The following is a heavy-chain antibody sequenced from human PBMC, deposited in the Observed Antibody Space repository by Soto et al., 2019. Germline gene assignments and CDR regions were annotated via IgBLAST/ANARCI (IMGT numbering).Heavy chain of an antibody. Sequence: GASVKVSCKASGYSFTDYHIHWVRQAPGQGLEWLGRINPKSGGTSTAQKFQGWVTMTTDTSISTASMELTRLTSDDTAIYYCARGDSTDCSNGVCSFFYNHDMNVWGQGTTVTVSS. D-gene: IGHD2-8*01. V-gene: IGHV1-2*04. CDR1: GYSFTDYH. CDR3: ARGDSTDCSNGVCSFFYNHDMNV. J-gene: IGHJ6*02. CDR2: INPKSGGT.